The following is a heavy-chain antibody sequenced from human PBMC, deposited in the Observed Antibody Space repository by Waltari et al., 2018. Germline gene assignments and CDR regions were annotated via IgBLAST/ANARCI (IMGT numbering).Heavy chain of an antibody. CDR2: IYHSGRT. D-gene: IGHD7-27*01. CDR3: AAYLPDWGRGRDY. V-gene: IGHV4-38-2*01. J-gene: IGHJ4*02. CDR1: GHSISSTYY. Sequence: QVQLQESGPGLVKPSETLSLTCAVSGHSISSTYYWGWIRQSPGKGLEWISNIYHSGRTYDNPSLESRITISRDTSKHRFSLDLRSVTAGDTAVYCWAAYLPDWGRGRDYWGQGTLVTVSS.